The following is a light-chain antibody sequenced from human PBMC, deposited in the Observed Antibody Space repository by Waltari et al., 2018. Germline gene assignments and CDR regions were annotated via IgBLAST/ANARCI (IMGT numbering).Light chain of an antibody. CDR3: QSYDSSLSGYV. CDR1: SSNIGAGYD. Sequence: QSVLTQPPSVSGAPGQRVTISCTGSSSNIGAGYDLHWYQQLPGTAPKLLIYGNSNRPSGVPDRFAGSKSGTSASLAITGLQAEYEADYYCQSYDSSLSGYVFGTGTKVTVL. CDR2: GNS. J-gene: IGLJ1*01. V-gene: IGLV1-40*01.